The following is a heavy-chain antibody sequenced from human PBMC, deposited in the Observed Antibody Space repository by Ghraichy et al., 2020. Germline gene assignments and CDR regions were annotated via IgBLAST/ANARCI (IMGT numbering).Heavy chain of an antibody. V-gene: IGHV4-39*01. CDR3: ARTVADFWSGYYKVDDYYYGMDV. J-gene: IGHJ6*02. CDR1: GGSISSSSYY. Sequence: SETLSLTCTVSGGSISSSSYYWGWIRQPPGKGLEWIGSIYYSGSTYYNPSLKSRVTISVDTSKNQFSLKLSSVTAADTAVYYCARTVADFWSGYYKVDDYYYGMDVWGQGTTVTVSS. CDR2: IYYSGST. D-gene: IGHD3-3*01.